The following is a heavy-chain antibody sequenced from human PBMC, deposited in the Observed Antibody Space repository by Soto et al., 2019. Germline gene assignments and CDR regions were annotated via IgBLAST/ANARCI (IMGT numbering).Heavy chain of an antibody. CDR3: ARELYYDGSGGKNEHIDY. Sequence: LRLSCAASGFTFSSYAMHWVRQAPGKGLEWVAVISYDGSNKYYADSVKGRFTISRDNSKNTLYLQMNSLRAEDTAVYYCARELYYDGSGGKNEHIDYWGQGTLVTVSS. V-gene: IGHV3-30-3*01. CDR1: GFTFSSYA. D-gene: IGHD3-10*01. CDR2: ISYDGSNK. J-gene: IGHJ4*02.